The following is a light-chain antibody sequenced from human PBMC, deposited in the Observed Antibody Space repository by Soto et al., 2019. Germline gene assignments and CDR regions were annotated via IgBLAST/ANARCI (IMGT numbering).Light chain of an antibody. CDR2: ANS. J-gene: IGLJ1*01. V-gene: IGLV1-40*01. Sequence: QSVLTQPPSVSGSPGQRVTISCTGSSSNIGDGYDVHRYQQLPGTAPKLIIYANSNQPSGVPDPVSGSQSGTSASLAITGLQAEDEADYYCHSYASSLRGSVFGTGTKVTVL. CDR1: SSNIGDGYD. CDR3: HSYASSLRGSV.